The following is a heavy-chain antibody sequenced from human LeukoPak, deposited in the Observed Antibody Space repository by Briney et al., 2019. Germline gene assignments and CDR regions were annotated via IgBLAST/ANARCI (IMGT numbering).Heavy chain of an antibody. J-gene: IGHJ4*02. CDR2: INHSGST. CDR3: ARFGSEQKHSSSWYHFDY. Sequence: PSETLSLTCAVYGGSFSGYYWSWIRQPPGKGLEWVGEINHSGSTNYNPSLKSRVTISVDTSKNQFSLRLSSVTAADTAVYYCARFGSEQKHSSSWYHFDYWGQGTLVTVSS. D-gene: IGHD6-13*01. V-gene: IGHV4-34*01. CDR1: GGSFSGYY.